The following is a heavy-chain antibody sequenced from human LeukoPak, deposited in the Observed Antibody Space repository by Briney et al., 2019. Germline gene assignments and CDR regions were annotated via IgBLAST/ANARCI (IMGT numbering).Heavy chain of an antibody. V-gene: IGHV3-23*01. J-gene: IGHJ4*02. CDR2: ISGSGGST. CDR1: AFTFSSYG. CDR3: AKDRPYYYGSGSIFDY. Sequence: PGGSLRLSCAASAFTFSSYGMHWVRQAPGKGLEWVSAISGSGGSTYYADSVKGRFTISRDNSKNTLYLQMNSLRAEDTAVYYCAKDRPYYYGSGSIFDYWGQGTPVTVSS. D-gene: IGHD3-10*01.